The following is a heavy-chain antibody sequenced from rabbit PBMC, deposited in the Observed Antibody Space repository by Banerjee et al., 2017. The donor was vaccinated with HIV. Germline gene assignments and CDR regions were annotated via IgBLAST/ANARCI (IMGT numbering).Heavy chain of an antibody. Sequence: QSLEESGGDLVKPGASLTLTCTASGFSFSSNYWIRWVRQAPGKGLEWIASIYGGSSGSTWYASWVNGRFTISSHNAQNTLYLQLNSLTAADTATYFCVREGGDYVGYGYFYLWGPGTLVTVS. CDR2: IYGGSSGST. D-gene: IGHD6-1*01. CDR3: VREGGDYVGYGYFYL. CDR1: GFSFSSNYW. V-gene: IGHV1S40*01. J-gene: IGHJ4*01.